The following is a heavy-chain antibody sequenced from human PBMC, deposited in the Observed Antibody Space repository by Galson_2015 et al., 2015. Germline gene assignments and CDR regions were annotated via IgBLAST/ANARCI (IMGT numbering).Heavy chain of an antibody. CDR2: IYPGDSDT. CDR1: GYSFTTYW. D-gene: IGHD1-26*01. Sequence: QSGAAVKKPGESLKISFKGSGYSFTTYWIGWGRQMPGKGLEWMGIIYPGDSDTRYSPSFQGQVTISADKSISTAYLQWSSLKASDTAMYYCARRGSEKLSGSYGWFDPWGQGTLVTVSS. CDR3: ARRGSEKLSGSYGWFDP. V-gene: IGHV5-51*01. J-gene: IGHJ5*02.